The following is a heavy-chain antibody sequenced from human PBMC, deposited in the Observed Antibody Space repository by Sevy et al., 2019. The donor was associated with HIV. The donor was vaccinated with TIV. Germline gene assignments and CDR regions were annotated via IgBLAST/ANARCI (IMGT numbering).Heavy chain of an antibody. D-gene: IGHD2-2*01. CDR2: IKSKTDGGTT. J-gene: IGHJ4*02. Sequence: GGSLRLSCVASGFTFSNAWMSWVRQAPGKGLEWVDRIKSKTDGGTTDYAAPVKGRLTISRDDSKNTLYLQMNSLKTEDTAVYYCTAIVVVPAELWGQGTLVTVSS. CDR1: GFTFSNAW. CDR3: TAIVVVPAEL. V-gene: IGHV3-15*01.